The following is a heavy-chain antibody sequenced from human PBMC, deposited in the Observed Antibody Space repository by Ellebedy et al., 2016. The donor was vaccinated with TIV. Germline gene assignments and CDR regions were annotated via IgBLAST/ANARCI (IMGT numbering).Heavy chain of an antibody. J-gene: IGHJ4*02. V-gene: IGHV3-23*01. CDR2: ISGSGGGT. Sequence: GESLKISCAGSGFTFNSYSMNWVRQAPGKGLEWVSSISGSGGGTYFTDSVEGRFTISRDNSKNTLYLQMNALRAEDTAVYYCAREPGPVDYYGSSDNDDFWGQGTLVTVSS. CDR1: GFTFNSYS. D-gene: IGHD3-22*01. CDR3: AREPGPVDYYGSSDNDDF.